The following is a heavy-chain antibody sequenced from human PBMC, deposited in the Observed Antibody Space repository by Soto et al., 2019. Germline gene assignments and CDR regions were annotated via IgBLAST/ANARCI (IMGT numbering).Heavy chain of an antibody. Sequence: EVQLVESGGGLVKPGGSLRVSCAASGFTFSNYSMNWARQAPGKGLEWVSSISSTSKYIYYADSVKGRFTISGDNAKKSLYLQMNSRRAEDTAVYYCARGLSSGWFDYWGQGTLVTVSA. J-gene: IGHJ5*01. D-gene: IGHD6-19*01. V-gene: IGHV3-21*01. CDR1: GFTFSNYS. CDR2: ISSTSKYI. CDR3: ARGLSSGWFDY.